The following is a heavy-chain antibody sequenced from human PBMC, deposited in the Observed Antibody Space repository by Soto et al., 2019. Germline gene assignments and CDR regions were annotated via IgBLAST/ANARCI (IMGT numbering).Heavy chain of an antibody. J-gene: IGHJ6*02. CDR3: TTDDIKAQAPILSPLSYGMDV. V-gene: IGHV3-15*01. CDR2: IKSKTDGGTT. Sequence: WGYLRLSFEDPGFTFSNACMSWVLQAPFKVLYRGGRIKSKTDGGTTDYAAPVKGRFTISRDDSKNTLYLQMNSLKTEDTAVYYCTTDDIKAQAPILSPLSYGMDVWGQGTTVTVSS. CDR1: GFTFSNAC. D-gene: IGHD5-12*01.